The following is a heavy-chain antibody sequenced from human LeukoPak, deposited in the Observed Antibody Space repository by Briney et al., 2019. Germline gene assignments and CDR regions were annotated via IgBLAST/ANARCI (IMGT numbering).Heavy chain of an antibody. V-gene: IGHV4-30-4*01. CDR2: IFYSGST. CDR1: GGSIISADHY. J-gene: IGHJ4*02. D-gene: IGHD3-9*01. Sequence: PSETLSLTCTVSGGSIISADHYWSWIRQPPGKGLEWIGYIFYSGSTYYNPSLKSRLTISVDTSKNQFSLKLSSVTAADTAVYYCARGYHDVLTNYPKNFDQWGQGTLVTVSS. CDR3: ARGYHDVLTNYPKNFDQ.